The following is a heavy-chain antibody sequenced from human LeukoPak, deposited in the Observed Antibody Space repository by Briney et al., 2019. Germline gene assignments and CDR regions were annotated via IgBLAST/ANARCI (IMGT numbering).Heavy chain of an antibody. CDR1: GFTFSDYY. CDR3: ARATAYSSSWYNY. V-gene: IGHV3-11*06. Sequence: GGSLRLSCAASGFTFSDYYMSWIRQAPGKGLEWVSYISSSSSYTNYADSVKGRFTISRGNAKNSLYLQMNSPRAEDTAVYYCARATAYSSSWYNYWGQGTLVTVSS. J-gene: IGHJ4*02. D-gene: IGHD6-13*01. CDR2: ISSSSSYT.